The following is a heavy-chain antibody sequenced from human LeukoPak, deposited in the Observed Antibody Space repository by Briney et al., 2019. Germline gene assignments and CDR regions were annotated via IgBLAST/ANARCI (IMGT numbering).Heavy chain of an antibody. CDR2: ISYDGSNK. D-gene: IGHD2/OR15-2a*01. CDR3: ARLRTTGAFDI. Sequence: PGRSLRLSCAASGFTFSSYAMHWVRQAPGKGLEWVAVISYDGSNKYYADSVKGRFTISRDNSKNTLYLQMNSLRAEDTAVYYCARLRTTGAFDIWGQGTMVTVSS. CDR1: GFTFSSYA. V-gene: IGHV3-30-3*01. J-gene: IGHJ3*02.